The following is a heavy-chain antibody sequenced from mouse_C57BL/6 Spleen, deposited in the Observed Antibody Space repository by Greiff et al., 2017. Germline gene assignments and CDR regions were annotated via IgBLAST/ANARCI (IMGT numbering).Heavy chain of an antibody. CDR3: ARDLGGSSYTSGY. CDR2: ISDGGSYT. Sequence: EVKLMESGGGLVKPGGSLKLSCAASGFTFSSYAMSWVRQTPEKRLEWVATISDGGSYTYYPDNVKGRVTISRDNAKNNLYLQMSHLKSEDTAMYYCARDLGGSSYTSGYWGQGTTLTVSA. D-gene: IGHD1-1*01. J-gene: IGHJ2*01. V-gene: IGHV5-4*01. CDR1: GFTFSSYA.